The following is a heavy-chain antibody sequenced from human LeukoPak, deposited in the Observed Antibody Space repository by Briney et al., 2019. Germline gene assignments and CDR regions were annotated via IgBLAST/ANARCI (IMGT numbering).Heavy chain of an antibody. Sequence: PSETLSLTCTVSGGSISSYYWSWIRQPPGKGLEWIGYIYYSGSTNYNPSLKSRATISVDTSKNQLSLRLSSVTAADTAVYYCARDNYYETRVGAFDMWGQGTMVTVSS. CDR2: IYYSGST. CDR1: GGSISSYY. D-gene: IGHD3-22*01. CDR3: ARDNYYETRVGAFDM. V-gene: IGHV4-59*01. J-gene: IGHJ3*02.